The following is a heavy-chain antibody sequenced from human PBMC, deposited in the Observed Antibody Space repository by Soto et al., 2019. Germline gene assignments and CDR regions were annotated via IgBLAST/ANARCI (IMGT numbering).Heavy chain of an antibody. J-gene: IGHJ4*02. V-gene: IGHV4-39*02. CDR2: IYYSGST. CDR3: ARGKVWHYDYIWGSYRSYYFDY. CDR1: GGSISSSSYY. D-gene: IGHD3-16*02. Sequence: SETLSLTCTVSGGSISSSSYYWGWIRQPPGKGLEWNGSIYYSGSTYYNPSLKSRVTISVDTSKNHFSLKLSSVTAADTAVYYCARGKVWHYDYIWGSYRSYYFDYWGQGTLVTVSS.